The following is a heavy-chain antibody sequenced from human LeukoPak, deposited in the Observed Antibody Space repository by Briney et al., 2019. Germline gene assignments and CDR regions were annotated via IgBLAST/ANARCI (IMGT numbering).Heavy chain of an antibody. V-gene: IGHV1-69*04. D-gene: IGHD3-22*01. CDR2: IIPILGIA. CDR1: GGTFSSYA. CDR3: ARDYLRGGYDSSGYCLRP. J-gene: IGHJ5*02. Sequence: GVAVKVSCKSSGGTFSSYAISWVRQAPGQGREGMGRIIPILGIANYAQKFQGRVTITADKSTSTAYMELSSLRPEATDVYYCARDYLRGGYDSSGYCLRPWGQGTLATVSP.